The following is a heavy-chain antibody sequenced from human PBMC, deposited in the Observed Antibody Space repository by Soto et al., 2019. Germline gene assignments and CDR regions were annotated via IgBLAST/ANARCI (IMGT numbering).Heavy chain of an antibody. D-gene: IGHD1-26*01. V-gene: IGHV4-39*01. CDR3: ARLSGSYNDRYFDS. Sequence: SETLSLTCTVSGGSISSSSYYWGWIRQPPGKGLEWIGSIYYSGSTYYNPSLKSRVTISVDTSKNQFSLKLSSVTAADTAVYYCARLSGSYNDRYFDSWGQGTLVTVSS. J-gene: IGHJ4*02. CDR2: IYYSGST. CDR1: GGSISSSSYY.